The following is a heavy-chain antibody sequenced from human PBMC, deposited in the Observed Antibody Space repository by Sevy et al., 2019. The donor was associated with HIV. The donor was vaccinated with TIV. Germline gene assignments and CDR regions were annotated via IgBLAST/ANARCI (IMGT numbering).Heavy chain of an antibody. CDR1: GGTFSSYA. CDR2: IIPIFGTA. V-gene: IGHV1-69*13. Sequence: ASVKVSCKASGGTFSSYAISWVRQAPGQGLEWMGGIIPIFGTANYAQKFQGRVTITADESTSTAYMELSSLGSEDTAVYYCAGGGGGGIAARFYYYGMDVWGQGTTVTVSS. CDR3: AGGGGGGIAARFYYYGMDV. J-gene: IGHJ6*02. D-gene: IGHD6-6*01.